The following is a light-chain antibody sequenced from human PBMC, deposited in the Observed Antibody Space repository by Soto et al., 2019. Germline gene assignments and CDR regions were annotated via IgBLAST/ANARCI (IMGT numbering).Light chain of an antibody. CDR3: QQRIEWPNT. Sequence: EILLTQSPATLSLSPGEGATLSCRAGQSVSRYLAWYQQKPGQAPRLLIYDASDRATGIPVRFSGSGSGTDFTLTITRLEPEDFAVYYCQQRIEWPNTFGGGTKVEIK. CDR2: DAS. J-gene: IGKJ4*01. CDR1: QSVSRY. V-gene: IGKV3-11*01.